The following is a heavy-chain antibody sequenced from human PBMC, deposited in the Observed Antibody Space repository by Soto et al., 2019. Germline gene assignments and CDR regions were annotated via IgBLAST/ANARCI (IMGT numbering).Heavy chain of an antibody. CDR1: GFTFSSYA. D-gene: IGHD2-2*01. CDR2: ISGSGGST. CDR3: AKDQAGYCSSTSCAFDP. V-gene: IGHV3-23*01. Sequence: EVQLLESGGGLVQPGGSLRLSCAASGFTFSSYAMSWVRQAPGKGLEWVSAISGSGGSTYYADSVKGRFTISRDNSKNTLYLPMNSLRAEDTAVYYCAKDQAGYCSSTSCAFDPWGQGTLVTVSS. J-gene: IGHJ5*02.